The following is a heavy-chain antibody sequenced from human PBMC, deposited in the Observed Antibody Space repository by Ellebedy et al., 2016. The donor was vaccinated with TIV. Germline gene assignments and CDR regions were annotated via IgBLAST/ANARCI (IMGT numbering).Heavy chain of an antibody. V-gene: IGHV1-2*04. Sequence: ASVKVSXXTSGYTFTGYYMHWVRQAPGQGLEWMGWINPNSGGTNYAQKFQGWVTMTRDTSISTAYMELSSLKSDDTAVYYCARQPSPSTRAFYGMDVWGQGTTVTVSS. CDR3: ARQPSPSTRAFYGMDV. CDR2: INPNSGGT. D-gene: IGHD1-1*01. J-gene: IGHJ6*02. CDR1: GYTFTGYY.